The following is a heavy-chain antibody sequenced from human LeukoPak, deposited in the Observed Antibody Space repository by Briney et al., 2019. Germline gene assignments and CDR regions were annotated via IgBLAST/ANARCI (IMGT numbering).Heavy chain of an antibody. CDR1: GLTLSYYW. V-gene: IGHV3-7*03. Sequence: PGGSLRLSCAASGLTLSYYWMTWVRQVPGKGLEWVASIKQDGSEKHYVDSVKGRFTISRDNAEKSLYLQMNSLRAEDTAVYYCARGLTSDYWGQGTLVTVSS. CDR2: IKQDGSEK. CDR3: ARGLTSDY. J-gene: IGHJ4*02.